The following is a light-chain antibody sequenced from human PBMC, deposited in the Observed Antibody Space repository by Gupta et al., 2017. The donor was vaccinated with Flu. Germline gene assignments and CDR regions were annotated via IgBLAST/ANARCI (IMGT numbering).Light chain of an antibody. Sequence: QTARTTCQGDIRRSADASWYHQKPGQAPVLVIYANNIRPSGIPDRFSGSSSGNTAAFTITGAQAEEEADYYCNSRDSTDNHQAVFGGGTKLTVL. CDR3: NSRDSTDNHQAV. CDR2: ANN. J-gene: IGLJ2*01. V-gene: IGLV3-19*01. CDR1: IRRSAD.